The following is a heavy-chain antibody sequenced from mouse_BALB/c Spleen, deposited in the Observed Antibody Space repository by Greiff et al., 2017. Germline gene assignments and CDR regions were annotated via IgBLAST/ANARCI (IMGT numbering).Heavy chain of an antibody. Sequence: VQLQQSGPELVKPGASVKISCKASGYSFTSYYIHWVKQRPGQGLEWIGWIFPGSGNTKYNEKFKGKATLTADTSSSTAYMQLSSLTSEDSAVYFCARGEPIRTFDYWGQGTTLTVSS. V-gene: IGHV1-66*01. D-gene: IGHD1-1*01. CDR2: IFPGSGNT. CDR3: ARGEPIRTFDY. J-gene: IGHJ2*01. CDR1: GYSFTSYY.